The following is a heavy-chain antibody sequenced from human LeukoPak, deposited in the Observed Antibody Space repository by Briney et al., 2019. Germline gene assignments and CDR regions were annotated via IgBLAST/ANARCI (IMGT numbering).Heavy chain of an antibody. V-gene: IGHV3-33*01. CDR2: IWYDGSNK. J-gene: IGHJ4*02. CDR3: ARPGIAVAGSFDY. Sequence: GGSLRLSCAASGFTFSSYGMHWVRQAPGKGLEWVAVIWYDGSNKYYADSVKGRLTISRDNSKNTLYLQMNSLRAEDTAVYYCARPGIAVAGSFDYWGQGTLVTVSS. CDR1: GFTFSSYG. D-gene: IGHD6-19*01.